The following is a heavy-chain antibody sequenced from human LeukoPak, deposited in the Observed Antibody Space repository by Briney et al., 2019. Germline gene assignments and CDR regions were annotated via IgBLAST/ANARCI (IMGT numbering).Heavy chain of an antibody. Sequence: SGPTLVNPTQTLTLTCTFSGFSLSGGAVAVGWIRQPPGKALEWLTHVYWNDDKRHSPSLKSRLTITKDTSKNQVVLTMTNMDPVDTGSYYCAHLNAVKWYYYDHWGQGILVTVSS. CDR1: GFSLSGGAVA. J-gene: IGHJ4*02. CDR2: VYWNDDK. D-gene: IGHD2-8*01. V-gene: IGHV2-5*01. CDR3: AHLNAVKWYYYDH.